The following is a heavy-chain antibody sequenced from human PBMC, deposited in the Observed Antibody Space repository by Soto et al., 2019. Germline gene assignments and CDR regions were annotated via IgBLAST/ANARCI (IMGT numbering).Heavy chain of an antibody. Sequence: PSETLSLTCTVSGGSISSSSYYWGWIRQPPGKGLEWIGSIYYSGSTYYNPSLKSRVTISVDTSKNQFSLKLSSVTAADTAVYYCARQIRGKHAYWGQGTLVTVSS. CDR3: ARQIRGKHAY. CDR1: GGSISSSSYY. D-gene: IGHD2-21*01. CDR2: IYYSGST. V-gene: IGHV4-39*01. J-gene: IGHJ4*02.